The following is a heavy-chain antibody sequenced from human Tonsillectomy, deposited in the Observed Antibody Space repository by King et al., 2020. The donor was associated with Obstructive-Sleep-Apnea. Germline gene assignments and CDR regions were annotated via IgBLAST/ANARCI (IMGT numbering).Heavy chain of an antibody. CDR3: ARMVYSSSWYRFFDS. D-gene: IGHD6-13*01. V-gene: IGHV7-4-1*02. CDR1: GYSFTSYA. J-gene: IGHJ4*02. Sequence: QLVQSGSELKTPGVSVKVSCKASGYSFTSYAMNWVRQAPGQGLEWMGRINTNTGNPTFAQGFTGRFFFSLDTSGSTAYLQISSLKAEDTAVYYCARMVYSSSWYRFFDSWGQGTLVTVSS. CDR2: INTNTGNP.